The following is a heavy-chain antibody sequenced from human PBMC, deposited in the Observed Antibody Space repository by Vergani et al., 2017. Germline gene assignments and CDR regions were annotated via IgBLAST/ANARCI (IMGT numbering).Heavy chain of an antibody. D-gene: IGHD3-10*01. CDR1: GGSISSGYYY. CDR2: IYYSGST. J-gene: IGHJ4*02. Sequence: QVQLQESGPGLVKPSQTLSLTCTVSGGSISSGYYYWSWIRPPPGKGLEWIGYIYYSGSTYYNPSLKRRVTIAVDTCKNQFSLKLSSVTAADTAVYYCARGQYYGWGSYPPFDYWGQGTLVTVSS. CDR3: ARGQYYGWGSYPPFDY. V-gene: IGHV4-30-4*08.